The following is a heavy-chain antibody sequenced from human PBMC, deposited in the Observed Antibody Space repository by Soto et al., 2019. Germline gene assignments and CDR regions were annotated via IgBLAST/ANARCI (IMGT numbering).Heavy chain of an antibody. CDR3: ARDRLVYGDYDWD. CDR1: GFTFSSYS. V-gene: IGHV3-48*01. D-gene: IGHD4-17*01. CDR2: ISSSSSTI. Sequence: EVQLVESGGGLVQPGGSLRLSCAASGFTFSSYSMNWVRQAPGKGLEWVSYISSSSSTIYYADSVKGRFTISRDNAKNSLYLQMNSLRAEDTAVYYCARDRLVYGDYDWDWGQGTLVTVSS. J-gene: IGHJ4*02.